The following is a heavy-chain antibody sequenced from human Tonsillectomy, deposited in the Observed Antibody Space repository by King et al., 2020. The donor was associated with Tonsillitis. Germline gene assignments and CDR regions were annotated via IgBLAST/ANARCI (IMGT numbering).Heavy chain of an antibody. Sequence: VQLVESGGGLVQPGGSLRLSCAASGFTFSRYALNWVRQAPGQGLEWVAYTSSSGSTTHYADSVKGRFTISRENAKNSLFLQMHSLRAEDTAVYFCATVFDVWMRFESWGQGTLVAVSS. CDR3: ATVFDVWMRFES. V-gene: IGHV3-48*04. CDR1: GFTFSRYA. J-gene: IGHJ5*01. D-gene: IGHD3-3*01. CDR2: TSSSGSTT.